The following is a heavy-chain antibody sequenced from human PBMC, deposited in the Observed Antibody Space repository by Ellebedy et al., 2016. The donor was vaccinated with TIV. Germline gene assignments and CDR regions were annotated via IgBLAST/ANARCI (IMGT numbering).Heavy chain of an antibody. CDR2: IVVGSGNT. V-gene: IGHV1-58*02. D-gene: IGHD6-19*01. CDR3: AAEGYSSGWYAH. Sequence: AASVKVSCKASGFTFTSSAMQWVRQARGQRLEWIGWIVVGSGNTNYAQKFQERVTITGDMSTSTAYMELSSLRSEDTAVYYCAAEGYSSGWYAHWGQGTLVTVSS. CDR1: GFTFTSSA. J-gene: IGHJ5*02.